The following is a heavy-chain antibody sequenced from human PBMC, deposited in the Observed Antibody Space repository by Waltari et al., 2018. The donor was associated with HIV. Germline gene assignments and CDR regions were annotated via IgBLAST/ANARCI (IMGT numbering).Heavy chain of an antibody. CDR1: GYTFTAYY. Sequence: VQLVQSGAELKKSGASVKVSCKPSGYTFTAYYIHWVRQAPGQGLEWMGWININSGGTNFSQKFRGRVTLTRDTSISTAYMQLSSLGSDDTAIYYCTRAQSHVHGLDVWGQGTTVTVSS. CDR2: ININSGGT. J-gene: IGHJ6*02. V-gene: IGHV1-2*02. CDR3: TRAQSHVHGLDV.